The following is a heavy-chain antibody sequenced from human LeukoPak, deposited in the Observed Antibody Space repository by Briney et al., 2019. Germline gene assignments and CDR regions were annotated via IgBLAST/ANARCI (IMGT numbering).Heavy chain of an antibody. CDR1: GFTFDDYG. Sequence: GGSLRLSCAASGFTFDDYGMSWVRQAPGKGLEWVSGINWNGGSTGYADSVKGRFTISRDNAKNSLYLQMNSLRAEDTALYHCARDGQRRITPHWYFDLWGRGTLVTVSS. CDR3: ARDGQRRITPHWYFDL. CDR2: INWNGGST. J-gene: IGHJ2*01. D-gene: IGHD1-14*01. V-gene: IGHV3-20*01.